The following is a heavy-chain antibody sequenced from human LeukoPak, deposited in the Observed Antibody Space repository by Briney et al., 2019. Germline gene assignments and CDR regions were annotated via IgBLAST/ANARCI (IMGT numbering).Heavy chain of an antibody. CDR1: GFTFSSYS. Sequence: GGSLRLSCAASGFTFSSYSMNWVRQAPGKGLEWVSSISSSSSYIYYADSVKGRFTISRDNAKNSLYLQMNSLRAEDTAVYYCAKAISFGELYFYYYYMDVWGKGTTVTVSS. CDR3: AKAISFGELYFYYYYMDV. J-gene: IGHJ6*03. CDR2: ISSSSSYI. V-gene: IGHV3-21*01. D-gene: IGHD3-10*01.